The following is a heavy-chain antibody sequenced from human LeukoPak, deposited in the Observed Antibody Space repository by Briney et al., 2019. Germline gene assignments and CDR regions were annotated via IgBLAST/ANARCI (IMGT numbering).Heavy chain of an antibody. CDR1: GGSISSYY. J-gene: IGHJ5*02. CDR2: IFYSGST. V-gene: IGHV4-59*01. CDR3: AREARYCSGGSCYRFDP. D-gene: IGHD2-15*01. Sequence: SETLSLTCTVSGGSISSYYWSWIRQPPGKGLEWIGYIFYSGSTNYNPSLKSRVTISVYTSKNQFSLKLSSVTAADTAVYYCAREARYCSGGSCYRFDPWGQGTLVTVSS.